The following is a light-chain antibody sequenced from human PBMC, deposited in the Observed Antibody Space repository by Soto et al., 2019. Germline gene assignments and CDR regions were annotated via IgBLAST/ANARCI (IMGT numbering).Light chain of an antibody. CDR2: EVR. V-gene: IGLV2-18*01. J-gene: IGLJ1*01. CDR3: SLYTSSSTFV. Sequence: QSALTQPPSVSGSPGQSVTISCTGTSSDLGRYNRVCWYQQPPGTAPKLLIYEVRNRPSGVPDRFSGSKSANTASLTISGLQAEDEADYYCSLYTSSSTFVFGTGTKVTGL. CDR1: SSDLGRYNR.